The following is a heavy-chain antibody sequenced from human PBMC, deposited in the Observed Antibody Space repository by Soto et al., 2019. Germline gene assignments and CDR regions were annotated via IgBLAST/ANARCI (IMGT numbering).Heavy chain of an antibody. CDR3: AKLDGGGY. J-gene: IGHJ4*02. CDR2: IYHDGNT. D-gene: IGHD1-1*01. V-gene: IGHV4-4*02. Sequence: QVQLQESGPGLVTPSGTLSLTCAVSGGSISSNNWWSWVRQPPGKGLEWIGEIYHDGNTHYNPSLKSRVTRSVDKSKNHFALILSSLTAADTAVYYWAKLDGGGYWGQGTLVTVSS. CDR1: GGSISSNNW.